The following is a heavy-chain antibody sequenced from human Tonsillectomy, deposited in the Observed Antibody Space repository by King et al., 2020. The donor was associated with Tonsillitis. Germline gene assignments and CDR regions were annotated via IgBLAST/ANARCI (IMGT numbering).Heavy chain of an antibody. Sequence: QLVQSGAEVKKPGASVKVSCKASGYTFTGYYMHWVRQAPGQGLEWMGWINPNSGGTNYAQTFQGRVTMTRDTSISTAYMELSRLRSDDTAVYYCARNGEGEAFDIWGQGTMVTVSS. CDR2: INPNSGGT. CDR3: ARNGEGEAFDI. J-gene: IGHJ3*02. D-gene: IGHD3-16*01. CDR1: GYTFTGYY. V-gene: IGHV1-2*02.